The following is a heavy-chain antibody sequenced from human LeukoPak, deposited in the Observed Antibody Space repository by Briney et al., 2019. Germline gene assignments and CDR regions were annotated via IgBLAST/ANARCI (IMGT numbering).Heavy chain of an antibody. CDR2: IIPIFGTA. CDR3: ARETQPGYSSGWYRSYFDY. Sequence: GSSVKVSCKASGGTFSSYAISWVRQAPGQGLEWMGGIIPIFGTANYAQKFQGRVTITADESTSTAYMELSSLRSEDTAVYYCARETQPGYSSGWYRSYFDYWGQGTLVTVSS. D-gene: IGHD6-19*01. CDR1: GGTFSSYA. J-gene: IGHJ4*02. V-gene: IGHV1-69*01.